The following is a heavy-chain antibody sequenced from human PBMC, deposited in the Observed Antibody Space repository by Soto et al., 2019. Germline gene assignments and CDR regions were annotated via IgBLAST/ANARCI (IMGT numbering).Heavy chain of an antibody. J-gene: IGHJ5*02. Sequence: EVQLVESGGGLVKPGGSLRLSCAASGLTFSNAWVNWVRQAPGKGLECVGRIKSRNEGGTTDYAAPVKGSFIIARDDSKQTVYLQMTSLRREHTAVYYCTNLATSDPGSWGQGTLVSVSS. CDR3: TNLATSDPGS. D-gene: IGHD3-3*02. CDR1: GLTFSNAW. V-gene: IGHV3-15*07. CDR2: IKSRNEGGTT.